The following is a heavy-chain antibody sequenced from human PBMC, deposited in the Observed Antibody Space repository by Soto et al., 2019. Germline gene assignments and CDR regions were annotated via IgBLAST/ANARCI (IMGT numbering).Heavy chain of an antibody. V-gene: IGHV3-23*01. CDR1: GFSFSRYA. CDR3: ANEDLPGPHGGSYFDY. Sequence: LKLCCAGSGFSFSRYAMSWFRQAPVKGLECVSAISGSGGSTYYADSVKGRFTISRDNSKNTLYLQMNSLRAEDTAVYYCANEDLPGPHGGSYFDYWGQGTLVTVSS. D-gene: IGHD4-17*01. J-gene: IGHJ4*02. CDR2: ISGSGGST.